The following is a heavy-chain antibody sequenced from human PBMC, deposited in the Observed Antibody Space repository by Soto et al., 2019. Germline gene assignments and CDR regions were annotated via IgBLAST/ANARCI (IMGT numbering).Heavy chain of an antibody. V-gene: IGHV4-31*02. CDR3: ARGPGNP. J-gene: IGHJ5*02. CDR2: IYYSGST. Sequence: SWIRQHPGKGLEWIGYIYYSGSTYYNPSLKSRVTISVDTSKNQFSLKLSSVTAADTAVYYCARGPGNPWGQGTLVTVSS.